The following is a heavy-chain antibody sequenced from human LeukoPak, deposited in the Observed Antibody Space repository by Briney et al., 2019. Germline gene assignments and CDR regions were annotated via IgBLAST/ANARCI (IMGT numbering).Heavy chain of an antibody. Sequence: ASGTVSCKASGYSFPSYGISWVRQAPGQGPEWMGWISPYNDNTNYAQKLQGRATLTTDTSTSTAYMELRSLRSDDTAVYYCARHFYGSGTYYHFDYWGQGTLVTVSS. J-gene: IGHJ4*02. CDR1: GYSFPSYG. CDR3: ARHFYGSGTYYHFDY. CDR2: ISPYNDNT. V-gene: IGHV1-18*01. D-gene: IGHD3-10*01.